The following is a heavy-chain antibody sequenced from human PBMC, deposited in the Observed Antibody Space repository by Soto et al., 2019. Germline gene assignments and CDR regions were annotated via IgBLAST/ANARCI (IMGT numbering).Heavy chain of an antibody. D-gene: IGHD5-12*01. V-gene: IGHV4-34*01. J-gene: IGHJ5*02. Sequence: QVQLHQWGAGQLRASETLSLTCGVSGGSFSGYYWSWIRQPPGNGLEWIGEVDDSGNSNYNPSLKIRVVISVDTPKNEFSLNMNTVTAADTGVYYCARVRRWLPEEMVDLWGQGALVTVSS. CDR2: VDDSGNS. CDR1: GGSFSGYY. CDR3: ARVRRWLPEEMVDL.